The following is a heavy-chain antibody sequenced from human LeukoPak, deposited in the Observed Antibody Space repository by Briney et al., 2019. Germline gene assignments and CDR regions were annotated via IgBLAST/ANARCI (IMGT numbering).Heavy chain of an antibody. Sequence: SGTLSLTCTVSGDSINSLDLWSWVRQTPGKGLEWIGEMYLSGTTHSNPSVKSRVTISVDTSKNQFSLKLSSVTAADTAVYYCARQRSGSFPYWGQGTLLTVSS. J-gene: IGHJ4*02. CDR2: MYLSGTT. V-gene: IGHV4-4*02. CDR3: ARQRSGSFPY. D-gene: IGHD1-26*01. CDR1: GDSINSLDL.